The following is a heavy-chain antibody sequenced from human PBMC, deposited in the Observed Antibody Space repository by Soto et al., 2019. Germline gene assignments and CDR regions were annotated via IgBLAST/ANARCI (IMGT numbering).Heavy chain of an antibody. J-gene: IGHJ6*02. CDR1: GGTFSSYA. Sequence: QVQLVQSGAEVKKPGSSVRVSCKSSGGTFSSYAVSWVRQAPGQGLEWMGGIIPVFGIATYAQEVQGRVNITADKSTHTAYMELSSLRSDDTAVFYCARGKSYYGSGRGIYDYYSLDVWGQGTTVTVSS. CDR2: IIPVFGIA. D-gene: IGHD3-10*01. V-gene: IGHV1-69*17. CDR3: ARGKSYYGSGRGIYDYYSLDV.